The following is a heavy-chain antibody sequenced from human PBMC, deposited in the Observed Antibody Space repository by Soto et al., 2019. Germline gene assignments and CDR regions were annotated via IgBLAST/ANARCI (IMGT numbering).Heavy chain of an antibody. V-gene: IGHV3-33*01. CDR1: GFTFSSYG. Sequence: GGSLRLSCAASGFTFSSYGMHWVRQAPGKGLEWVAVIWYDGSNKYYADSVKGRFTISRDNSKNTLYLQMNSLRAEDTAVYYCARDRCSSTSCLDYSSYYMDVWGNGTTVTVSS. CDR2: IWYDGSNK. J-gene: IGHJ6*03. CDR3: ARDRCSSTSCLDYSSYYMDV. D-gene: IGHD2-2*01.